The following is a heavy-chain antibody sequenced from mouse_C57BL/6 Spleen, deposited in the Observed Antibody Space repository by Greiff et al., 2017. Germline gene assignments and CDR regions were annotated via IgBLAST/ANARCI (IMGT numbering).Heavy chain of an antibody. CDR1: GYTFTSYT. V-gene: IGHV1-4*01. J-gene: IGHJ1*03. CDR3: ARSAYYHEVYFDV. CDR2: INPSSGYT. Sequence: QVQLQQPGAELARPGASVKMSCKASGYTFTSYTMHWVKQRPGQGLEWIGYINPSSGYTKYNQKFKDKATLTADKSSSAAYMQLSILTSEDSAVYCCARSAYYHEVYFDVWGTGTTVTVSS. D-gene: IGHD1-1*01.